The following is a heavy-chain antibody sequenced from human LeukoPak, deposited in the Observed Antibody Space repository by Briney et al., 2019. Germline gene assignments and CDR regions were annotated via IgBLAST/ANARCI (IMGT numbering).Heavy chain of an antibody. D-gene: IGHD5-18*01. CDR2: IYSGGST. Sequence: GGSLRLSCAASGFTASSNYMSWVRQAPGKGLEWVSVIYSGGSTYYADSVKGRFTISRDNSKNTLYLQMNSLRAEDTAVYYCATSGYSYGPDYYYVDVWGKGTTVTVSS. CDR3: ATSGYSYGPDYYYVDV. J-gene: IGHJ6*03. V-gene: IGHV3-53*01. CDR1: GFTASSNY.